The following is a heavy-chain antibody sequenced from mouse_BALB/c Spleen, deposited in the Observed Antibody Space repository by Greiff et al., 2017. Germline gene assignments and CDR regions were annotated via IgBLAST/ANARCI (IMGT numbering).Heavy chain of an antibody. Sequence: EVKLVESGGGLVQPGGSLRLSCATSGFTFSDFYMAWVRQPPGTRLEWIAASRNSANAYTTEYSASVKGRFIDSRDTSQSILYLQKNALRADDTAFYYVARGGNHWYFDVWGAGTTVTVSS. CDR3: ARGGNHWYFDV. CDR1: GFTFSDFY. CDR2: SRNSANAYTT. D-gene: IGHD2-1*01. J-gene: IGHJ1*01. V-gene: IGHV7-1*02.